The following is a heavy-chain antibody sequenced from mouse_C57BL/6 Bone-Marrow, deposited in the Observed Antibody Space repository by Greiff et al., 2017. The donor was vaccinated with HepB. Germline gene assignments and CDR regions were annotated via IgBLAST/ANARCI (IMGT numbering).Heavy chain of an antibody. Sequence: EVKLMESGGGLVKPGGSLKLSCAASGFTFSSYAMSWVRQTPEKRLEWVATISDGGSYTYYPDNVKGRFTISRDNAKNNLYLQMSHLKSEDTAMYYCAREPSFDVWGTGTTVTVSS. CDR3: AREPSFDV. J-gene: IGHJ1*03. CDR2: ISDGGSYT. V-gene: IGHV5-4*01. CDR1: GFTFSSYA.